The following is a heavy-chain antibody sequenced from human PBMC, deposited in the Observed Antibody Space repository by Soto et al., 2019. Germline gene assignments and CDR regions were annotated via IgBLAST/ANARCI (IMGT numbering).Heavy chain of an antibody. D-gene: IGHD3-22*01. J-gene: IGHJ6*02. CDR3: ARDRAQITMIVVVDYGMDV. CDR2: ISSSSSTI. V-gene: IGHV3-48*02. Sequence: VGSLRLSCAASGFTFSSYSMNWVRQAPGKGLEWVSYISSSSSTIYYADSVKGRFTISRDNAKNSLYLQMNSLRDEDTAVYYCARDRAQITMIVVVDYGMDVWGQGTTVTVSS. CDR1: GFTFSSYS.